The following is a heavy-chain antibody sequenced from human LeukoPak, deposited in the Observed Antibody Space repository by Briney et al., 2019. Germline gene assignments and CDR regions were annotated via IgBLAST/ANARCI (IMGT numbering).Heavy chain of an antibody. CDR1: GFTFSSYS. CDR3: ARDRTVKVVPAAEIDY. V-gene: IGHV3-21*01. CDR2: ISSSSSYI. Sequence: PGGSLRLSCAASGFTFSSYSMNWVRQAPGKGLEWVSSISSSSSYIYYADSVKGRFTISRDNAKNSLYLQMNGLRAEDTAVYYCARDRTVKVVPAAEIDYWGQGTLVTVSS. D-gene: IGHD2-2*01. J-gene: IGHJ4*02.